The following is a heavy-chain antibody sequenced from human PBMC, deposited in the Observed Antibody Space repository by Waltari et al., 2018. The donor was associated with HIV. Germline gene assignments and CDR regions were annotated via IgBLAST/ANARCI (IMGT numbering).Heavy chain of an antibody. Sequence: EVQLVEFGGGLVQPGRSLRLSCAASGFRFNNYGMHWVRQAPGKGLEWVSGINWSGIGIEYAASVKGRFSVSRDNAKNSLFLQMNSLRPEDTAVYYCVKDAYYFDDTTRRYGLDVWGQGTTVTVSS. CDR2: INWSGIGI. J-gene: IGHJ6*02. V-gene: IGHV3-9*01. D-gene: IGHD3-22*01. CDR3: VKDAYYFDDTTRRYGLDV. CDR1: GFRFNNYG.